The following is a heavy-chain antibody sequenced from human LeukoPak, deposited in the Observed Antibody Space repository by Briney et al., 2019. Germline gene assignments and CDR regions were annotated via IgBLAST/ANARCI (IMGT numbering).Heavy chain of an antibody. D-gene: IGHD4-17*01. J-gene: IGHJ1*01. V-gene: IGHV3-73*01. CDR2: IRSKANSYAT. CDR3: YGDYKLVH. CDR1: GFTFSSYA. Sequence: PGGSLRLSCAASGFTFSSYAMSWVRQASGKGLEWVGRIRSKANSYATAYAASVKGRFTISRDDSKNTAYLQMNSLKTEDTAVYYCYGDYKLVHWGQGTLVTVSS.